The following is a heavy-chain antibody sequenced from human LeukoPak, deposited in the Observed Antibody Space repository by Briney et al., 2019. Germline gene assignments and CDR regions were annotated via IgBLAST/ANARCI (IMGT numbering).Heavy chain of an antibody. J-gene: IGHJ5*02. V-gene: IGHV4-31*03. CDR1: GGSISSGVYY. CDR3: ARDNRLGRGGVDP. CDR2: IYSSGNT. Sequence: SETLSLTCTVSGGSISSGVYYWTWIRQLPGKGLEWIGYIYSSGNTYYNASLKTRVTISVDTSKNQFSLKLSSVTAADTAVYYCARDNRLGRGGVDPWGQGTLVTVSS. D-gene: IGHD1-26*01.